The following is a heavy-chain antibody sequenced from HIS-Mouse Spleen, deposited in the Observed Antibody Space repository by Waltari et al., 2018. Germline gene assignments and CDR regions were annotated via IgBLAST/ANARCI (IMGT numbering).Heavy chain of an antibody. CDR2: IYFSGST. V-gene: IGHV4-39*07. D-gene: IGHD6-13*01. Sequence: QLQLQESGPGLVKPSETLSLTCTVSGGSISSSSYYWGWIRQPPGKGLEWIGSIYFSGSTSYHPYLKGRVTISVDTSTNQFSLKLSSVTAADTAVYYCAREIPYSSSWYDWYFDLWGRGTLVTVSS. CDR3: AREIPYSSSWYDWYFDL. J-gene: IGHJ2*01. CDR1: GGSISSSSYY.